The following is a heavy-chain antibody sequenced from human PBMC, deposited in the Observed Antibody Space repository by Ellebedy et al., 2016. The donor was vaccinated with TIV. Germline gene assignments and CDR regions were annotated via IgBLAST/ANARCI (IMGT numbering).Heavy chain of an antibody. CDR2: IKGDGSST. V-gene: IGHV3-74*01. J-gene: IGHJ4*02. CDR3: ASETLHGGPCRGRSCYHDY. CDR1: GFIFTSKW. D-gene: IGHD2-15*01. Sequence: GESLMISCAASGFIFTSKWMHWVRQAPGRCFVWVSRIKGDGSSTSYADSVKGRFTISRDNAKNTLYLQMSSLRVEDTAVYYCASETLHGGPCRGRSCYHDYWGQGTLVTVSS.